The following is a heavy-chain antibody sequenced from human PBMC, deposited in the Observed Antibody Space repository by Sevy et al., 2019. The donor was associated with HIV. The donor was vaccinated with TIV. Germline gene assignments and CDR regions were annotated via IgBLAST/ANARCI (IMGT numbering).Heavy chain of an antibody. CDR3: AREGCTKPHDY. D-gene: IGHD2-8*01. CDR1: GFTFSKYS. CDR2: LSFGCGEI. V-gene: IGHV3-23*01. J-gene: IGHJ4*02. Sequence: GGSLRLPCAASGFTFSKYSMSWVRQPPGKGLEWVSTLSFGCGEINYADSVKGRFTISRDNSKSSVYLQMNNLRPEDTAVYYCAREGCTKPHDYWGQGTLVTAS.